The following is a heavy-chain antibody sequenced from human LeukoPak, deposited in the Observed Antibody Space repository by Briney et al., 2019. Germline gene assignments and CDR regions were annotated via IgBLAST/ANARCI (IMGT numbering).Heavy chain of an antibody. CDR1: GGSFSGYY. CDR2: INHSGST. D-gene: IGHD3-22*01. Sequence: PSETLSLTCAVYGGSFSGYYWSWIRQPPGKGLEWIGEINHSGSTNYNPSLKSRVTISVDTSKNQFSLKLSSVTAADTAVYYCARVFTDSSGYPYWYSDLWGRGTLVTVSS. V-gene: IGHV4-34*01. J-gene: IGHJ2*01. CDR3: ARVFTDSSGYPYWYSDL.